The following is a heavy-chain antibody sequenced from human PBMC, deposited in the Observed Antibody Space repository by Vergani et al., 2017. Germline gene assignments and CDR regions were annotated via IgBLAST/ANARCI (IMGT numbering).Heavy chain of an antibody. CDR3: ARGTFLHAFDN. CDR1: GHSLSSGNYY. CDR2: IYSSGST. Sequence: QVQLQESGPGLLKPSQTLSLTCSVAGHSLSSGNYYWNWIRQPAGTGLEWMGRIYSSGSTSYNPSIKSRITMSLDTSKNQFSLSLSSVTAADTAVYYCARGTFLHAFDNWGQGTVVTVSS. V-gene: IGHV4-61*02. D-gene: IGHD1-26*01. J-gene: IGHJ3*02.